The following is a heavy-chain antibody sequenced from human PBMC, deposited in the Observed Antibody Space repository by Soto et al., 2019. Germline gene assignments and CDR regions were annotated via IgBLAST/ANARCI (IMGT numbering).Heavy chain of an antibody. CDR1: GVSFSGYY. Sequence: QVLLQQWGAGLLKPSETLSLTCAVYGVSFSGYYWSWIRQPPGKGLEWFGEINHSGSTHYNPSLKRRVTISVDTSKNQFSLKLSSVTAADAAVYYCARTSRFDYWGQGTLVTVSS. CDR3: ARTSRFDY. CDR2: INHSGST. J-gene: IGHJ4*02. V-gene: IGHV4-34*01. D-gene: IGHD6-6*01.